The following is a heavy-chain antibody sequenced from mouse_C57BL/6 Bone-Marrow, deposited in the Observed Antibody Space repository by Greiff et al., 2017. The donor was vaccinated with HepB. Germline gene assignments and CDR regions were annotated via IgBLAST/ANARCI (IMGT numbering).Heavy chain of an antibody. Sequence: VQLQQSGAELVRPGSSVKMSCKTSGYTFTSYGINWVKQRPGQGLEWIGYIYIGNGYTEYNEKFKGKATLTSDTSSSTAYMQLSSLTSEDSAVYCWAREGYDYACLAWFAYGGQGTLVTVSA. J-gene: IGHJ3*01. V-gene: IGHV1-58*01. CDR2: IYIGNGYT. CDR3: AREGYDYACLAWFAY. D-gene: IGHD2-4*01. CDR1: GYTFTSYG.